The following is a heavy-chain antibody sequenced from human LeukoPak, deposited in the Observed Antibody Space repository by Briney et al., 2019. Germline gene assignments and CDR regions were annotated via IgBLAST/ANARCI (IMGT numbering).Heavy chain of an antibody. CDR3: ARAGRGTSSRALDY. J-gene: IGHJ4*02. V-gene: IGHV4-34*01. CDR2: INDSGST. D-gene: IGHD1-1*01. CDR1: GGPFTDYY. Sequence: SETLSLTCAISGGPFTDYYWSWIRQPPGKGLEWIGDINDSGSTNSRPSLKSRVVISLDTSKSQLSLKLSPVTAADTATYFCARAGRGTSSRALDYWGQGTLVTVSS.